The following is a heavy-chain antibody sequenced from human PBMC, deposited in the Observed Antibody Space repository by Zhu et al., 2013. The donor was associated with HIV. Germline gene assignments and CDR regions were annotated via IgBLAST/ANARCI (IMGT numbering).Heavy chain of an antibody. V-gene: IGHV4-59*08. CDR2: IYYSGST. J-gene: IGHJ3*02. D-gene: IGHD6-13*01. CDR1: GGSISSYY. CDR3: ARQGGXSSWNAFDI. Sequence: QVQLQESGPGLVKPSETLSLTCTVSGGSISSYYWSWIRQPPGKGLEWIGYIYYSGSTNYNPSLKSRVTISVDTSKNQFSLKLSSVTAADTAVYYCARQGGXSSWNAFDIWAKGQWSPSLQ.